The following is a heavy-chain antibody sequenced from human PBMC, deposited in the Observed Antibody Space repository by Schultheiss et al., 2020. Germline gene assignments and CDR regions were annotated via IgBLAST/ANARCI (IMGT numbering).Heavy chain of an antibody. CDR3: ARPFGSKREAFDI. V-gene: IGHV4-59*12. D-gene: IGHD2-2*01. CDR1: GGSISSYY. J-gene: IGHJ3*02. Sequence: SETLSLTCTVSGGSISSYYWNWIRQPPGKGLEWIGYIYYSGSTNYNPSLKNRVTISVDTSKNQFSLKLSSVTAADTAVYHCARPFGSKREAFDIWGQGTMVTVSS. CDR2: IYYSGST.